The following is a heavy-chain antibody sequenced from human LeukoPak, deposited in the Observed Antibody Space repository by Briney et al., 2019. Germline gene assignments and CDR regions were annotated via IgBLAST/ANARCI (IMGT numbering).Heavy chain of an antibody. CDR1: GFIFVDYA. D-gene: IGHD6-13*01. J-gene: IGHJ4*02. V-gene: IGHV3-9*03. CDR3: AKVAHNSWPFYSDS. Sequence: GGSLRLSCVGSGFIFVDYAMHWVRQAPGKGLEWVAGIDWNSASTGYADSVKGRFTISRDNAKNSLYLHMNSLRVDDMALYYCAKVAHNSWPFYSDSWGQGTLVTVPS. CDR2: IDWNSAST.